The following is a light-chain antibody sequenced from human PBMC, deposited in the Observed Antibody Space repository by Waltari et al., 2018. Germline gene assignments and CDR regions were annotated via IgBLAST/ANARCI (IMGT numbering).Light chain of an antibody. V-gene: IGKV3-11*01. Sequence: EIVLTQSPATLSLSPGDRATLSCRASQSVSSYLAWYQQKPCQAPRLLLYDASNRATGIPARFSGSGSGTDFTLTISSLEPEDFAVYYCQQRINWPPTFTFGPGTKVDIK. CDR3: QQRINWPPTFT. CDR2: DAS. CDR1: QSVSSY. J-gene: IGKJ3*01.